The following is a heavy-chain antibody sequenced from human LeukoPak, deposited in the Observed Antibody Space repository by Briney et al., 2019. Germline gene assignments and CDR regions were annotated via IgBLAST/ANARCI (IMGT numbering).Heavy chain of an antibody. D-gene: IGHD6-13*01. Sequence: GGSLRLSCAASGFTFSSYWMSWVRQAPGKGLEWVANIKQDGSEKYYVDSVKGRFTISRDNAKNSLYLQMNSLRAEDTAVYYCAREIAAAGPNCFAPGGQETLVTVS. CDR2: IKQDGSEK. CDR1: GFTFSSYW. V-gene: IGHV3-7*01. CDR3: AREIAAAGPNCFAP. J-gene: IGHJ5*02.